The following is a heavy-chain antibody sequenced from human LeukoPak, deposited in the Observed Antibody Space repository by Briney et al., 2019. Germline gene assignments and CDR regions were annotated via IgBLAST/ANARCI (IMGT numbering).Heavy chain of an antibody. Sequence: GGSLRLSCAASGFTFSSYAMHWVRQAPGKGLEWVAVIWYDGSNKYYADSVKGRFTISRDNSKNTLYLQMNSLRAEDTAVYYCARDRELDRVTDYWGQGTLVTVSS. J-gene: IGHJ4*02. V-gene: IGHV3-33*08. CDR3: ARDRELDRVTDY. CDR2: IWYDGSNK. CDR1: GFTFSSYA. D-gene: IGHD1-1*01.